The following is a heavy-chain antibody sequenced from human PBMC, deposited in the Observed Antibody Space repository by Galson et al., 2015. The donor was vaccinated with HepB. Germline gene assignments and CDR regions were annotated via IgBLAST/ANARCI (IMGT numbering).Heavy chain of an antibody. CDR1: GYTFNNHA. J-gene: IGHJ3*02. CDR2: INDGSGNT. D-gene: IGHD3-10*01. Sequence: SVKVSCKAAGYTFNNHAMHWVRQAPGLGLEWMGWINDGSGNTRYSEKFQGRVTITVDTSANTVYMELSSLRSEGTAVYYCARDRPPPVISGALDIWGQGTLVTVSS. CDR3: ARDRPPPVISGALDI. V-gene: IGHV1-3*01.